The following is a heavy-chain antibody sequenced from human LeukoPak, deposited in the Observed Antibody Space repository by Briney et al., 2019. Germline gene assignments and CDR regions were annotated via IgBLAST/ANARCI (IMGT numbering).Heavy chain of an antibody. CDR2: ISAYNGNT. J-gene: IGHJ6*02. Sequence: ASVKVSCKASGYTLTSYDINWVRQATGQGLEWMGWISAYNGNTNYAQKFQGRVTITTNTSISTAYMELSSLRSEDTAVYYCARVFGYCSGGSCYSPYGMDVWGQGTTVTVSS. V-gene: IGHV1-8*01. CDR3: ARVFGYCSGGSCYSPYGMDV. CDR1: GYTLTSYD. D-gene: IGHD2-15*01.